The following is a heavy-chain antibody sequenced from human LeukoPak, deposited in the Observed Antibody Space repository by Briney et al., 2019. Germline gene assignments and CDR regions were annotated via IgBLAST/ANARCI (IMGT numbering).Heavy chain of an antibody. CDR3: AKAPGTTGTTYFDY. Sequence: GRSLRLSCAASGFTFSSYGMHWVRQAPGKGLEWVAVISYDGSNKYYADSVKGRFTIPRDNSKNTLYLQMNSLRAEDTAVYYCAKAPGTTGTTYFDYWGQGTLVTVSS. CDR2: ISYDGSNK. D-gene: IGHD1-1*01. J-gene: IGHJ4*02. V-gene: IGHV3-30*18. CDR1: GFTFSSYG.